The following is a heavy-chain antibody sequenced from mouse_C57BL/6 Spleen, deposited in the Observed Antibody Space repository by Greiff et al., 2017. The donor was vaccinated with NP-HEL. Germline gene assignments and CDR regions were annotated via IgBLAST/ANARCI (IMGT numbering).Heavy chain of an antibody. V-gene: IGHV5-4*01. D-gene: IGHD1-1*01. CDR3: ARDIYYGRTLGY. Sequence: EVMLVESGGGLVKPGGSLKLSCAASGFTFSSYAMSWVRQTPEKRLEWVATISDGGSYTYYPDNVKGRFTISRDNAKNNLYLQMSHLKSEDTAMYYCARDIYYGRTLGYWGQGTTLTVSS. J-gene: IGHJ2*01. CDR1: GFTFSSYA. CDR2: ISDGGSYT.